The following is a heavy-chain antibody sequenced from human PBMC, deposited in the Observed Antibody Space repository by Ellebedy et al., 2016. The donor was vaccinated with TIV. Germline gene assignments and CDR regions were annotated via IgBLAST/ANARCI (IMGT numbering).Heavy chain of an antibody. CDR1: GGSISSGGYY. CDR2: IYYSGST. Sequence: SETLSLTXTVSGGSISSGGYYWSWIRQHPGKGLEWIGYIYYSGSTNYNPSLKSRVTISVDTSKNQFSLKLSSVTAADTAVYYCARGRLYCSSTSCRDYYFDYWGQGTLVTVSS. CDR3: ARGRLYCSSTSCRDYYFDY. J-gene: IGHJ4*02. D-gene: IGHD2-2*01. V-gene: IGHV4-61*08.